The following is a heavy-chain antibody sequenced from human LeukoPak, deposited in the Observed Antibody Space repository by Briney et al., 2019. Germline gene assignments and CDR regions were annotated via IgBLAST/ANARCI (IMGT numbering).Heavy chain of an antibody. D-gene: IGHD2-2*01. Sequence: GASVKVSCKASGGTFSSYAISWVRQAPGQGLEWMGGFIPILGTAKYAQKLQGRVTITADESTSTAYMELSSLRYEDTAVYYCARGLYCSSSTSCYDYGMDVWGQGTTVTVSS. CDR2: FIPILGTA. CDR3: ARGLYCSSSTSCYDYGMDV. V-gene: IGHV1-69*13. J-gene: IGHJ6*02. CDR1: GGTFSSYA.